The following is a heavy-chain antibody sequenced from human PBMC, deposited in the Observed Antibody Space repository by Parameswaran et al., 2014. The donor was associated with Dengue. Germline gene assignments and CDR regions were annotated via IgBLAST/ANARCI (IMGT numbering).Heavy chain of an antibody. J-gene: IGHJ6*02. CDR3: ATTREWSNYYYGMDV. V-gene: IGHV3-53*01. CDR2: IYSGGST. D-gene: IGHD3-3*01. Sequence: WIRQPPGKGLEWVSVIYSGGSTYYADSVKGRFTISRDNSKNTLYLQMNSLRAEDTAVYYCATTREWSNYYYGMDVWGQGTTVTVSS.